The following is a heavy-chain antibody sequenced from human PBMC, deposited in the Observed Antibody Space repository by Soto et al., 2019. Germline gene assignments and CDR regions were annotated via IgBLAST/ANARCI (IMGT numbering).Heavy chain of an antibody. Sequence: SQTLSLTCAISGDSVSSNSAAWNWIRQSPSRGLEWLGRTYYRSKWYNDYAVSVKSRITINPDTSKNQFSLQLNSVTPEDTAVYYCAIGGYYDSSGYYKTYYYYGMDVWGQGTTVTVSS. CDR2: TYYRSKWYN. D-gene: IGHD3-22*01. CDR1: GDSVSSNSAA. V-gene: IGHV6-1*01. J-gene: IGHJ6*02. CDR3: AIGGYYDSSGYYKTYYYYGMDV.